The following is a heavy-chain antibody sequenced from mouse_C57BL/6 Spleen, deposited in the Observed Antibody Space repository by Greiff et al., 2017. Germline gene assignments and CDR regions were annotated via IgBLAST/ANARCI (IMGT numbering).Heavy chain of an antibody. Sequence: DVKLVESGGGLVQPGGSLSLSCAASGFAFTDYYMSWVRQPPGKALEWLGFIRNKANGYTTEYSASVKGRFTISRDNSQSILYLQMNALRAEDSATYYCARDYPYYFDYWGQGTTLTVSS. CDR1: GFAFTDYY. V-gene: IGHV7-3*01. CDR2: IRNKANGYTT. J-gene: IGHJ2*01. D-gene: IGHD2-4*01. CDR3: ARDYPYYFDY.